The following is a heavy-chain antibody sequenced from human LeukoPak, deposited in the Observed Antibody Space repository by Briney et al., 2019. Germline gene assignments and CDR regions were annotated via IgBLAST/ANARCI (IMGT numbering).Heavy chain of an antibody. Sequence: GGSLRLSCAASGFTFSTYWMSWVRQAPGKGLEWVANIHQDGDEKYYVDSVKGRFTTSRDNAKNSLYLQMNSLRAEDTAVYYCARGDKFSGDYWGQGTLVTVSS. D-gene: IGHD2-15*01. CDR2: IHQDGDEK. J-gene: IGHJ4*02. V-gene: IGHV3-7*04. CDR3: ARGDKFSGDY. CDR1: GFTFSTYW.